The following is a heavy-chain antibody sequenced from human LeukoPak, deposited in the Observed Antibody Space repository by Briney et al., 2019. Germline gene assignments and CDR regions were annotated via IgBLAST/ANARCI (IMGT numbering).Heavy chain of an antibody. J-gene: IGHJ4*02. V-gene: IGHV3-7*01. CDR3: ARDRNTDFWSGYYTNYFDY. D-gene: IGHD3-3*01. Sequence: GGSLRLSCAASGFGFSRYWMHWVRQAPGKGLEWVANIKQDGSEKYYVDSVKGRFTISRDNAKNSLSLQMSSLRAEDTAVYYCARDRNTDFWSGYYTNYFDYWGQGTLVTVSS. CDR1: GFGFSRYW. CDR2: IKQDGSEK.